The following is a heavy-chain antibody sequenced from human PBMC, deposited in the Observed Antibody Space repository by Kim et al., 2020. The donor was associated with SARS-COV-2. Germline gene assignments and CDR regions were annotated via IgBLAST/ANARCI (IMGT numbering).Heavy chain of an antibody. Sequence: GGSLRLSCAASGFTFSNYGMIWVRQAPGKGLEWVANIKHDGSDKYYVDSVRGRFTISRDNAKNSVYLQMNSLRAEDTAVYYCARGSGPGDSWDQGTLVTVSS. CDR2: IKHDGSDK. V-gene: IGHV3-7*01. CDR1: GFTFSNYG. D-gene: IGHD6-19*01. J-gene: IGHJ4*02. CDR3: ARGSGPGDS.